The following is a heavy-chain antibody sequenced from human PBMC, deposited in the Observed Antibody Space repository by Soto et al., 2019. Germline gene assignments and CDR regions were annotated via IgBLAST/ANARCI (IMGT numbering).Heavy chain of an antibody. V-gene: IGHV4-59*01. CDR3: ARAGKRWRSSSENGMDV. CDR2: IYYSGST. CDR1: GGSISSYY. D-gene: IGHD6-6*01. Sequence: SETLSLTCTVSGGSISSYYWSWIRQPPGKGLEWIGYIYYSGSTNYNPSLKSRVTISVDTSKNQFSLKLSSVTAADTAVYYCARAGKRWRSSSENGMDVWGQGTTVTVSS. J-gene: IGHJ6*02.